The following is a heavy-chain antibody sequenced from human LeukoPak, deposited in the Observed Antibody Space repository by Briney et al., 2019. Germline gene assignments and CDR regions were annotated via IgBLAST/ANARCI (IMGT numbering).Heavy chain of an antibody. CDR3: AKQSAGSAAWYSLHYDF. V-gene: IGHV3-13*01. J-gene: IGHJ4*02. Sequence: QTGGSLRLSCAVSGFTFSSYDMHWVRQATGKGLEWVSAIGTAGDTYYADSVKGRFTISRDNSKDTLYLQMNGLRAEDTAVYFCAKQSAGSAAWYSLHYDFWGQGTLVTVSS. D-gene: IGHD6-13*01. CDR2: IGTAGDT. CDR1: GFTFSSYD.